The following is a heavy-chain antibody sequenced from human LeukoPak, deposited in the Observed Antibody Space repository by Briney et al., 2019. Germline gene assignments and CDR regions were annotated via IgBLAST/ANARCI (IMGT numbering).Heavy chain of an antibody. CDR3: ARASRDGYNQNFDH. D-gene: IGHD5-24*01. CDR2: IYPGGSET. J-gene: IGHJ4*02. V-gene: IGHV5-51*01. Sequence: GESLKISCKGLGYSFSNYWNAWVRQMPGKGLEWMGIIYPGGSETRYDPSFQGQVTISADVSTSTAYLQWSSLRASDTAMYYCARASRDGYNQNFDHWGQGTLVTVSS. CDR1: GYSFSNYW.